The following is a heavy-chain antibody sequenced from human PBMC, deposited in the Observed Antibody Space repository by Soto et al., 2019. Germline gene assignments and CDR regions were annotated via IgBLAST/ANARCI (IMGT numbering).Heavy chain of an antibody. CDR2: IYPGDSDT. CDR3: ARRGYSSSWYPNWFDP. J-gene: IGHJ5*02. V-gene: IGHV5-51*01. CDR1: GYSFTSYW. Sequence: GESLKISCKGSGYSFTSYWIGWVRQMPGKGLEWMGIIYPGDSDTRYSPSFQGQVTISADKSISTAYLQWSSLKASDTAMYYYARRGYSSSWYPNWFDPWGQGTLVTVSS. D-gene: IGHD6-13*01.